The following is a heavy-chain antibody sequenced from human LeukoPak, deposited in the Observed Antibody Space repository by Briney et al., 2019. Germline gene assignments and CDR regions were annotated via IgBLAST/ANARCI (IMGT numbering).Heavy chain of an antibody. CDR1: GFTFSSYA. CDR2: ISGSGGST. D-gene: IGHD3-22*01. J-gene: IGHJ4*02. Sequence: GGSLRLSCAASGFTFSSYAMSWVRQAPGKGLEWVSAISGSGGSTYYADSVKGRFTISRDNSKNTLYLQMNSLRAEDTAIYYCAKDLLKNYYDSSGYQAFDYWGQGTLVTVSS. CDR3: AKDLLKNYYDSSGYQAFDY. V-gene: IGHV3-23*01.